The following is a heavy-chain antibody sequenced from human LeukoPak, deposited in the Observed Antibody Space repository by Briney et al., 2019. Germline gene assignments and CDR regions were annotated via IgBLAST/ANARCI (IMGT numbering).Heavy chain of an antibody. D-gene: IGHD2-8*01. V-gene: IGHV1-2*02. CDR2: INPNSGGT. CDR1: GYTFTGHY. CDR3: ARVDYCSKGVCVNFDY. Sequence: ASVKVSCKASGYTFTGHYTHWVRQAPGQGLEWMGWINPNSGGTKYAQKFQDKVTMTRDTSISTAYMELSGLRSDDTAVYFCARVDYCSKGVCVNFDYWGQGTLVTVSS. J-gene: IGHJ4*02.